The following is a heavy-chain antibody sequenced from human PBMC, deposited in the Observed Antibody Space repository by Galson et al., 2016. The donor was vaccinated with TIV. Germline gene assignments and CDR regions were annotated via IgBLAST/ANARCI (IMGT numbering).Heavy chain of an antibody. CDR3: TREGSSGYDLQQFDY. V-gene: IGHV3-15*01. J-gene: IGHJ4*02. CDR2: IKSKSDGGTI. Sequence: SLRLSCAASGFSFSNAWMNWVRQAPGKGLEWVGRIKSKSDGGTIDYAAPVKDRFTISRDDSENTLYLQMNSLIGEDTAVYYCTREGSSGYDLQQFDYWGQGTLVTVSS. D-gene: IGHD3-22*01. CDR1: GFSFSNAW.